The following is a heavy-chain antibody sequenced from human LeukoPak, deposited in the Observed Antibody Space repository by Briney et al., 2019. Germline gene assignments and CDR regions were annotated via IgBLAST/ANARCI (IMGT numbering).Heavy chain of an antibody. CDR1: GDSVSSNIAA. J-gene: IGHJ4*02. CDR2: TYYRSKWYN. V-gene: IGHV6-1*01. Sequence: SQTLSLTCAISGDSVSSNIAAWNWIRQSPSRGLEWLGRTYYRSKWYNDYAISVKSRITINPDTSKNQFSLQLNSVTPEDTAVYYCTRGITVTGYYFDYWGQGTLVTVSS. CDR3: TRGITVTGYYFDY. D-gene: IGHD6-19*01.